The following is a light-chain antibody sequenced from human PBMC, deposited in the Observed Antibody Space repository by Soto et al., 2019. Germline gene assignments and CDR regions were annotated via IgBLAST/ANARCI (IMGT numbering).Light chain of an antibody. Sequence: DSVLTQSPAALSLSPGSGASLSLRSSHSFSSYLAWDQQKPGQGPRLRIHDASNRATGIPARFSGSGSGTDFTLTISSLEPEDFAVYYCQQRSNWPRALTFGGGTKVDIK. V-gene: IGKV3-11*01. J-gene: IGKJ4*01. CDR3: QQRSNWPRALT. CDR2: DAS. CDR1: HSFSSY.